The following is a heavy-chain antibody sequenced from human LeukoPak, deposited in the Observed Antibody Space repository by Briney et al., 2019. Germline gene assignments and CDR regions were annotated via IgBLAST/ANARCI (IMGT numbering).Heavy chain of an antibody. D-gene: IGHD6-19*01. V-gene: IGHV3-74*01. CDR1: GFTLSSSW. Sequence: GGSLRLSCAASGFTLSSSWMHWVRQAPGKGLVWVSRINTGGSSTAYADSVKGRFTISRDNAENTLYLQMNSLRVEDTAVYYCARPYSSAWANALDIWGQGTMVTVSS. CDR3: ARPYSSAWANALDI. CDR2: INTGGSST. J-gene: IGHJ3*02.